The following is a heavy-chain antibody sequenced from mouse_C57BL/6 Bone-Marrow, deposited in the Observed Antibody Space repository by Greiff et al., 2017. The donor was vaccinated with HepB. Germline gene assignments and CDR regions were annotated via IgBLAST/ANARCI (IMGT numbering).Heavy chain of an antibody. Sequence: VQLQQSGPELVKPGASVKISCKASGYSFTGYYMNWVKQSPEKSLEWIGEINPSTGGTTYNQKFKAKATLTVDKSSSTAYMQLKSLTSEDSAVYYCARGGYGSSYEYYFDYWGQGTTLTVSS. CDR1: GYSFTGYY. J-gene: IGHJ2*01. D-gene: IGHD1-1*01. V-gene: IGHV1-42*01. CDR3: ARGGYGSSYEYYFDY. CDR2: INPSTGGT.